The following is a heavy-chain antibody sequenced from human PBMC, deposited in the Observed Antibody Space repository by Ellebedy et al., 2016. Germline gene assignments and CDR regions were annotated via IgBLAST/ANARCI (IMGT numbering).Heavy chain of an antibody. V-gene: IGHV3-48*04. CDR2: ISGSSQTI. CDR3: ATRGELVGTHYFDD. J-gene: IGHJ4*02. D-gene: IGHD1/OR15-1a*01. Sequence: GESLKISCAASGFTFSTFSMNWVRQAPGKGLEWVSYISGSSQTIYYADSVKGRFTISRDNAKNSLYLQMNSLRAADTAVYYCATRGELVGTHYFDDWGQGTLVTVSS. CDR1: GFTFSTFS.